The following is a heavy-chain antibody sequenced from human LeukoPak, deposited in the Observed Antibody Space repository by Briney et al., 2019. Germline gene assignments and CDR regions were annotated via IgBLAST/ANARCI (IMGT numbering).Heavy chain of an antibody. CDR1: GGSISGGGYY. Sequence: SETLSLTCTVSGGSISGGGYYWSWIRQHPGKGLEWIGYIYYSGSTYYNPSLKSRVTISVDTSKNQFSLKLSSVTAADTAVYYCARVGAAAGPPHYYYYYGMDVWGQGTTVTVSS. J-gene: IGHJ6*02. CDR3: ARVGAAAGPPHYYYYYGMDV. CDR2: IYYSGST. D-gene: IGHD6-13*01. V-gene: IGHV4-31*03.